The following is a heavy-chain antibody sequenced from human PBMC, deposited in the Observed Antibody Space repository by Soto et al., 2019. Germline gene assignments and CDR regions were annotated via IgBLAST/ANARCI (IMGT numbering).Heavy chain of an antibody. D-gene: IGHD6-6*01. J-gene: IGHJ6*02. CDR3: ARGSSIAGLYYGMDV. CDR2: NYYSGIT. V-gene: IGHV4-31*01. CDR1: GGSISSGGYY. Sequence: QVQLQESGPGLVKPSQTLSLTCTVSGGSISSGGYYWTWIRQHPGKGLEWIGYNYYSGITYYNPSLKSPVTLSLDTSKNPFSLKMSSVTAADTAVYYCARGSSIAGLYYGMDVWGQGTTVTVSS.